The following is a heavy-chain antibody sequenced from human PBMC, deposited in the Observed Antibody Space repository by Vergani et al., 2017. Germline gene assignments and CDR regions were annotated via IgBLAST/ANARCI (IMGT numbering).Heavy chain of an antibody. Sequence: QVQLVESGGGVVQPGRSLRLSCAASGFSFSSFGFHWVRQAPGKGLEGVACIHYDGSHEYYIDSVKGRFTISRDNSKNTLILQMNGLRAEDTAVYYCARGRGCATISCYFSGAFGYWGLGTLVGVS. CDR1: GFSFSSFG. CDR3: ARGRGCATISCYFSGAFGY. CDR2: IHYDGSHE. D-gene: IGHD2-2*01. V-gene: IGHV3-33*01. J-gene: IGHJ4*02.